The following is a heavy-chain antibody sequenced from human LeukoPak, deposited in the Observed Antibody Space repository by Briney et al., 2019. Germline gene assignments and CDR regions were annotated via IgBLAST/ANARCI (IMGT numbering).Heavy chain of an antibody. J-gene: IGHJ4*02. V-gene: IGHV1-18*01. CDR1: GYTFTSYA. D-gene: IGHD2-2*01. CDR2: ISGYNGNT. Sequence: ASVKVSCKASGYTFTSYAFSWVRQAPGQGLEFLGWISGYNGNTTYPQKLQGRVTMTTDTSTSTAYMELRSLRSDDTAVYYCARAVRYQLLPDYWGQGTLVTVSS. CDR3: ARAVRYQLLPDY.